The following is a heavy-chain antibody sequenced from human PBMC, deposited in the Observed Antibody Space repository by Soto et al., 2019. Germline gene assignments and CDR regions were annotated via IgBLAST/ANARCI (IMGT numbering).Heavy chain of an antibody. CDR1: GFIFENFG. CDR2: ISGSGFKK. D-gene: IGHD1-26*01. CDR3: AKNQGVELVPLATVDWFDP. J-gene: IGHJ5*02. V-gene: IGHV3-23*01. Sequence: EVVLLEAGGGLEQPGGSLRLSCAASGFIFENFGMSWVRQAPGKWLEWISSISGSGFKKYYADSVKGRFTISRDNSKSTVYLALNNLSAEDTAVYHCAKNQGVELVPLATVDWFDPWGQGSVVTVSS.